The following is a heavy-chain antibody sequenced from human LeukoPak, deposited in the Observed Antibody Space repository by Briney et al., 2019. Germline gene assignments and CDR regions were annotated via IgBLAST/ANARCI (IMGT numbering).Heavy chain of an antibody. Sequence: GGSLRLSCAASGFTFSSYWMSWVRQAPGKGLEWVANIKQDGVEQYYVDSVEGRFTISRDNAKSSLFLQMNSLRAEDTAVYYCARMSQRSFDPCGQGTLVTVSS. CDR2: IKQDGVEQ. V-gene: IGHV3-7*05. CDR1: GFTFSSYW. J-gene: IGHJ5*02. CDR3: ARMSQRSFDP.